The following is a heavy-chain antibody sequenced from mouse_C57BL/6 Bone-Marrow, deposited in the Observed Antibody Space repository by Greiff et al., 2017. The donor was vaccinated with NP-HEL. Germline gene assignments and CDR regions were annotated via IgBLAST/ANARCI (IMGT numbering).Heavy chain of an antibody. CDR2: INPNNGGT. Sequence: VQLKQSGPELVKPGASVKISCKASGYTFTDYYMNWVKQSHGKSLEWIGDINPNNGGTSYNQKFKGKATLTVDKSSSTAYMELRSLTSEDSAVYYCARPTIYYDYDAWFAYWGQGTLVTVSA. CDR1: GYTFTDYY. V-gene: IGHV1-26*01. D-gene: IGHD2-4*01. CDR3: ARPTIYYDYDAWFAY. J-gene: IGHJ3*01.